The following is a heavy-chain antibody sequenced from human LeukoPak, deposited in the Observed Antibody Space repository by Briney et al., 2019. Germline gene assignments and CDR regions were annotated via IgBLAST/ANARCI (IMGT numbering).Heavy chain of an antibody. J-gene: IGHJ4*02. CDR3: ARDRTRTGYSSGWYHDY. Sequence: ASVKVSCKASGYTFTCYYMHWVRQAPGQGQEWMGWINPNSGGRNYAQKFQGRGTITRDTSISTAYMELSRLRSDDTAVYYCARDRTRTGYSSGWYHDYWGQGTLVTVSS. V-gene: IGHV1-2*02. CDR1: GYTFTCYY. CDR2: INPNSGGR. D-gene: IGHD6-19*01.